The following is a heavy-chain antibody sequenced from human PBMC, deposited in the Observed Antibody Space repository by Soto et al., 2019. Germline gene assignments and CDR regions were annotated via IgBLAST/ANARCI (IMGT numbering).Heavy chain of an antibody. Sequence: ETLSLTCAVSGGSISSGGYSWSWVRQAPGKGLEWVSAISGSGGSTYYADSVKGRFTISRDNSKNTLYLQMNSLRAEDTAVYYCAKAPPKYCSSTSCYRNWYFDLWGRGTLVTVSS. CDR1: GGSISSGGYS. CDR3: AKAPPKYCSSTSCYRNWYFDL. CDR2: ISGSGGST. J-gene: IGHJ2*01. V-gene: IGHV3-23*01. D-gene: IGHD2-2*01.